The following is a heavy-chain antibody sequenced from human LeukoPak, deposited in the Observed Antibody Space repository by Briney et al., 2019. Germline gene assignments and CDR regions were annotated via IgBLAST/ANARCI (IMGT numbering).Heavy chain of an antibody. V-gene: IGHV3-23*01. CDR1: GFTFSNYV. Sequence: GGSLRLSCTGSGFTFSNYVMSWVRQAPGKRLEWVSGISDSGDDTDYADSVKGRFTISRDNSKNTLYLQMNSLRAEDTAVYYCARGRFLEWLFIMDYWGQGTLVTVSS. D-gene: IGHD3-3*01. J-gene: IGHJ4*02. CDR2: ISDSGDDT. CDR3: ARGRFLEWLFIMDY.